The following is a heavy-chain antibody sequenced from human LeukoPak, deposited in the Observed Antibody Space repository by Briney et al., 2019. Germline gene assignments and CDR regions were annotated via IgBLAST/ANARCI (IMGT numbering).Heavy chain of an antibody. V-gene: IGHV3-30*02. CDR1: GFTFSSYG. J-gene: IGHJ3*02. CDR3: ATPSGDYGDAFDI. Sequence: GGSRRLSCAASGFTFSSYGMHWVRQAPGKGLEWVAFIRYDGSNKYYADSVKGRFTISRDNSKNTLYLQMNSLRAEDTAVYYCATPSGDYGDAFDIWGQGTMVTVSS. CDR2: IRYDGSNK. D-gene: IGHD4-17*01.